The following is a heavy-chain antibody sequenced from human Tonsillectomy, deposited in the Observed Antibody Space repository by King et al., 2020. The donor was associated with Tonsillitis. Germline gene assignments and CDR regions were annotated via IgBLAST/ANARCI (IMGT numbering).Heavy chain of an antibody. J-gene: IGHJ4*02. CDR1: GFTFSSYG. Sequence: VQLVESGGGVVQPGRSLRLSCAASGFTFSSYGMHWVRQAPGKGLEWVAVISYDGSNKYYADSVKGRFTISRDDSKNTLSLQMNSLRTEDTAVYYCAKDRDGLDYWGQGTLVTVSS. D-gene: IGHD5-24*01. CDR2: ISYDGSNK. CDR3: AKDRDGLDY. V-gene: IGHV3-30*18.